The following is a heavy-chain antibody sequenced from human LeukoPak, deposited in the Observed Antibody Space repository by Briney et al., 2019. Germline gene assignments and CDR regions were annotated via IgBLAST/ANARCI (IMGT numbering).Heavy chain of an antibody. CDR1: GYTFTSYD. CDR2: MNPNSGNT. Sequence: GASVKVSCKASGYTFTSYDINWVRQATGQGLEWMGWMNPNSGNTGYAQKFQGRVTITRNTSISTAYMELSSLRSEDTAVYYCARIGYDILTGYYAYYFDYWGQGTLVTVSS. CDR3: ARIGYDILTGYYAYYFDY. D-gene: IGHD3-9*01. J-gene: IGHJ4*02. V-gene: IGHV1-8*03.